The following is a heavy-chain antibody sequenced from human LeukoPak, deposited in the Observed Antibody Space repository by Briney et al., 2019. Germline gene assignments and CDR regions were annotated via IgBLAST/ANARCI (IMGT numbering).Heavy chain of an antibody. CDR1: GFTFSSYA. V-gene: IGHV3-23*01. Sequence: PGGSLRLSCTASGFTFSSYALSWVRQAPGKGLEWVSAISGNGVSTYYADSLNIRFTISRDNSRNTLFLQMNGLRADDTAVYYCARDRVHSYYFDNWGQGTLVTVSS. D-gene: IGHD3-10*01. CDR3: ARDRVHSYYFDN. J-gene: IGHJ4*02. CDR2: ISGNGVST.